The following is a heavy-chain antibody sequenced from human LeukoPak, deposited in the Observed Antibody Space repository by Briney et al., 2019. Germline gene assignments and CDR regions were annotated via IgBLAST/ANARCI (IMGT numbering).Heavy chain of an antibody. CDR1: RYTFSNYD. J-gene: IGHJ6*02. CDR3: ARKAYYDSSGYSPLSYYYYGMDV. V-gene: IGHV1-8*01. D-gene: IGHD3-22*01. Sequence: ASVKVSCKASRYTFSNYDINWVRQATGQGLEWMGWMSPNSGNTGYAQKFQGRVTMTRNTSISTAYMELTSLRSEDTAVYYCARKAYYDSSGYSPLSYYYYGMDVWGQGTTVTVSS. CDR2: MSPNSGNT.